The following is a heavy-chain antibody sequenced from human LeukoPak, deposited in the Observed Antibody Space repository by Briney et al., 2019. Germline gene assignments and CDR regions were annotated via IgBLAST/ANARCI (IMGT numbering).Heavy chain of an antibody. Sequence: RASVKVSCTASGYTFTAYYIQWVRQAPGQGLEWMGTIRPGDTRTTYAQKFQGRVTMTWDMSTTTVYMELSSLRSEDTAVYYCVREKSGGTYDYWGQGTLVTVSS. CDR1: GYTFTAYY. CDR3: VREKSGGTYDY. J-gene: IGHJ4*02. D-gene: IGHD3-16*01. V-gene: IGHV1-46*01. CDR2: IRPGDTRT.